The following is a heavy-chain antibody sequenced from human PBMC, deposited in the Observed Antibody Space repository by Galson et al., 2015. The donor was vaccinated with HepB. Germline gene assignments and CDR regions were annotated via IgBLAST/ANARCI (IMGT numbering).Heavy chain of an antibody. Sequence: SLRLSCAASGFTFSSYAMHWVRQAPGKGLEYVSAISSNGGSTYYANSVKGRFTISRDNSKNTLYLQMGSLRAEDMAVYYCARSQIAAAGFNYYYYYGMDVGAKGTPFT. J-gene: IGHJ6*04. CDR1: GFTFSSYA. V-gene: IGHV3-64*01. CDR3: ARSQIAAAGFNYYYYYGMDV. CDR2: ISSNGGST. D-gene: IGHD6-13*01.